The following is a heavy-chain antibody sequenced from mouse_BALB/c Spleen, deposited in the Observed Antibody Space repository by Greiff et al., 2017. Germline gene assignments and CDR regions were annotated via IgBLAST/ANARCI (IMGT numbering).Heavy chain of an antibody. V-gene: IGHV1-80*01. CDR1: GYAFSSYW. J-gene: IGHJ2*01. CDR2: IYPGDGDT. Sequence: QVHLQQSGAELVRPGSSVKLSCKASGYAFSSYWMNWVKQRPGQGLEWIGQIYPGDGDTNYTGKFKGKATLTADKSSSTAYMQLSSLTSEDSAVYYCARELSTGYFDYWGQGTTLTVSA. D-gene: IGHD2-12*01. CDR3: ARELSTGYFDY.